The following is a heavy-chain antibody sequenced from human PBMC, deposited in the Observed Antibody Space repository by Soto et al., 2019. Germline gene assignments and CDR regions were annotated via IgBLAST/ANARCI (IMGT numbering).Heavy chain of an antibody. D-gene: IGHD3-22*01. Sequence: GASEKVSCKASGYTFTSYDINWVRQATGQGLEWMGWMNPNSGNTGYARRFQGRVTMTRNTSISTAYMELSSLRSEDTAVYYCARSHVDYYDSSGSGGGFDPWGQGTLVTVSS. CDR3: ARSHVDYYDSSGSGGGFDP. V-gene: IGHV1-8*01. CDR2: MNPNSGNT. J-gene: IGHJ5*02. CDR1: GYTFTSYD.